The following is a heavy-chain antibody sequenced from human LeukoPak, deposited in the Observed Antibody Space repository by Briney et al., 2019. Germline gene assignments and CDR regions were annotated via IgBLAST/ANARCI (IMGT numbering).Heavy chain of an antibody. CDR1: GGSFSAYY. V-gene: IGHV4-34*01. Sequence: SETLSLTCAVYGGSFSAYYWSWIRQPPGKGLEWIGEINHSGSTNYNPSLKSRVTISVDTSKNKSSLKLTSVAAADTAVYYCARGFIATNKRRGLGATTVWGQGTLVTVSS. CDR2: INHSGST. CDR3: ARGFIATNKRRGLGATTV. D-gene: IGHD1-26*01. J-gene: IGHJ4*02.